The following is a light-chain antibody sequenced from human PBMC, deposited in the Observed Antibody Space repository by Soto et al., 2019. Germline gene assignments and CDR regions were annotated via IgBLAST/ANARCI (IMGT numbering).Light chain of an antibody. Sequence: DIQMPQYPSTLSASVGDRVTITCRASQSISSWLAWYHQKPGKVPKILIYDASSLESGVPSRYSGSGSGTSFTLANSSLHPYDLASFYFQQYCSYPMTVGPGTKVDIK. J-gene: IGKJ1*01. CDR1: QSISSW. CDR2: DAS. V-gene: IGKV1-5*01. CDR3: QQYCSYPMT.